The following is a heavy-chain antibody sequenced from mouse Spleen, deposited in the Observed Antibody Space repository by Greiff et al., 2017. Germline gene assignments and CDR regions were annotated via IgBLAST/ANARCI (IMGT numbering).Heavy chain of an antibody. V-gene: IGHV1-54*01. CDR1: GYAFTNYL. J-gene: IGHJ1*01. CDR2: INPGSGGT. Sequence: VQLQESGAELVRPGTSVKVSCKASGYAFTNYLIEWVKQRPGQGLEWIGVINPGSGGTNYNEKFKGKATLTADKSSSTAYMQLSSLTSEDSAVYFCARWDWSFDVWGAGTTVTVSS. CDR3: ARWDWSFDV.